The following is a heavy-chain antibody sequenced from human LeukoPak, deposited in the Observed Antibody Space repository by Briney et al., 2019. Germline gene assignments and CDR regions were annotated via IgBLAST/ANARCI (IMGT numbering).Heavy chain of an antibody. D-gene: IGHD3-10*01. CDR3: AKDASPYYYGSGRNWFDP. CDR1: GFTFSSYA. Sequence: SGGSLRLSCAASGFTFSSYAMSWVRQAPGKGLEWVSAISGSGGSTYYTDSVKGRFTISRDNSKNTLYLQMNSLRAEDTAVYYCAKDASPYYYGSGRNWFDPWGQGTLVTVSS. CDR2: ISGSGGST. V-gene: IGHV3-23*01. J-gene: IGHJ5*02.